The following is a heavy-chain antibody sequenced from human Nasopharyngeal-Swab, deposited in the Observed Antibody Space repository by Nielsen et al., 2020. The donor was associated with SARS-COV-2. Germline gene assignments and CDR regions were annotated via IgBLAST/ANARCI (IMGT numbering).Heavy chain of an antibody. V-gene: IGHV4-30-4*01. Sequence: WIRQPPGKGLEWIGYIYYSGSTYYNPSLKSRVTISVDTSKNQFSLKLSSVTAADTAVYYCAGRPDYGDYTGGFDHWGQGTLVTVSS. CDR3: AGRPDYGDYTGGFDH. J-gene: IGHJ4*02. D-gene: IGHD4-17*01. CDR2: IYYSGST.